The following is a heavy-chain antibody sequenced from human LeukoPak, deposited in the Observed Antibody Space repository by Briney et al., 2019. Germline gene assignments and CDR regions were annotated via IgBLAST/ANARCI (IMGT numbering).Heavy chain of an antibody. Sequence: GASVKVSCKASGYTFTSYYMHWVRQAPGQGLEWMGIINPSGGSTSYAQKFQGRVTMTRDTSTSTVYMELSSLRSEDTAVYYCAWTVYSSGGEGHAFDIWGQGTMVTVSS. V-gene: IGHV1-46*01. D-gene: IGHD6-19*01. CDR2: INPSGGST. CDR3: AWTVYSSGGEGHAFDI. J-gene: IGHJ3*02. CDR1: GYTFTSYY.